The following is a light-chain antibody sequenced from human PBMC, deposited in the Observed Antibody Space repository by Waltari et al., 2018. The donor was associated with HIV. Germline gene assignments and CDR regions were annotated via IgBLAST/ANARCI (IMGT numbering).Light chain of an antibody. CDR2: AVS. J-gene: IGLJ1*01. V-gene: IGLV2-14*03. CDR3: SSYTSSRSYV. Sequence: QSALAQPASVSGSPVQAITISCTGTRSHAGGDNQFSWYQQHPGKAPKLMIYAVSNRPSGVSNRFSGSKSGNTASLTISGLQAEDEADYYCSSYTSSRSYVFGTGTRVTV. CDR1: RSHAGGDNQ.